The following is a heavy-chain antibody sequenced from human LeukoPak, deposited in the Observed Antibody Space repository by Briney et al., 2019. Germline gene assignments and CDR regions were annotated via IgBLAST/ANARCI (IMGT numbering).Heavy chain of an antibody. CDR1: GFTFSDYY. D-gene: IGHD6-13*01. Sequence: GGSLRLSCAASGFTFSDYYMSWLRQAPGKGLEWVSYISSSGSTIYYADSVKGRFTISRDNAKNSLYLQMNSLRAEDTAVYYCARVGSRAAAGYYYGMDVWGQGTTVTVSS. V-gene: IGHV3-11*01. CDR3: ARVGSRAAAGYYYGMDV. J-gene: IGHJ6*02. CDR2: ISSSGSTI.